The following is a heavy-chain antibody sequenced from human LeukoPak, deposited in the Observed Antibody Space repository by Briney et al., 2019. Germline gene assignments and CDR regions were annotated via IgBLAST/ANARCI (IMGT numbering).Heavy chain of an antibody. CDR2: ISSSGSTI. Sequence: KAGGSLGLSGAASGLTFSDYYMSWFRQAPGKGLEWVSYISSSGSTIYYADSVKGRFTISRDNSKNTLYLQMNSLRAEDTAVYYCANALGGAEDFDYWGQGTLVTVSS. V-gene: IGHV3-11*01. D-gene: IGHD3-10*01. CDR3: ANALGGAEDFDY. CDR1: GLTFSDYY. J-gene: IGHJ4*02.